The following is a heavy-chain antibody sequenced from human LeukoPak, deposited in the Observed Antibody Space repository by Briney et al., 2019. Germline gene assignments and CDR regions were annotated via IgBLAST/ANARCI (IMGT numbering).Heavy chain of an antibody. V-gene: IGHV5-51*01. J-gene: IGHJ3*02. CDR1: GYSFTNYW. CDR2: IYPGDSDT. Sequence: GESLKISCEGSGYSFTNYWIGWVRQMPGKGLEWMGIIYPGDSDTRYSPSFEGQVTISADKSNSTAFLQWSSLKASDTAMYYCARRNSGTTPTWAFDIWGQGTMVTVSS. CDR3: ARRNSGTTPTWAFDI. D-gene: IGHD1-26*01.